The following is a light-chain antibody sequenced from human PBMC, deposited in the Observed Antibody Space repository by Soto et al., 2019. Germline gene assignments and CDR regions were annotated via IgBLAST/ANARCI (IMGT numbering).Light chain of an antibody. CDR1: QSVSSIY. CDR3: QQYGSSPMYT. V-gene: IGKV3-20*01. Sequence: EIVLTQSPGTLSLSPGERATLSCRASQSVSSIYLAWYQQKPGQAPRLLIYGASSRATGIPDRFSGSGSGTDFTLTISRLEPEDFAVYYCQQYGSSPMYTFGQGTKVEIK. CDR2: GAS. J-gene: IGKJ2*01.